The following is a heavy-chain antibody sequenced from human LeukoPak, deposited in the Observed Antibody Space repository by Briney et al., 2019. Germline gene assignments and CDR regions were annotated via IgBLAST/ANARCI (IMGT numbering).Heavy chain of an antibody. CDR3: ARWIVGATIKLDASYYYYYMDV. CDR2: IYHSGRT. CDR1: AYSISSGYY. V-gene: IGHV4-38-2*02. J-gene: IGHJ6*03. D-gene: IGHD1-26*01. Sequence: SETLSLTCTVSAYSISSGYYWGWIRQPPGKGLGWIGSIYHSGRTYYNPSLKSRVTISVDTSKNQFSLKLSSVTAADTAVYYCARWIVGATIKLDASYYYYYMDVWGKGTTVTVSS.